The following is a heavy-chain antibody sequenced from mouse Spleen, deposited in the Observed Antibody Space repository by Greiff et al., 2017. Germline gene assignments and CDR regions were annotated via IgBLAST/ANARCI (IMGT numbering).Heavy chain of an antibody. CDR1: GYTFTSYW. Sequence: QVHVKQPGAELVKPGSSVKLSCKASGYTFTSYWMHWVRQRPGRGLEWIGRIDPNSGGNKYNEKFKSKATLTVDKPSSTAYMQLSSLTSEDSAVYYCASYTWFAYWGQGTLVTVSA. CDR3: ASYTWFAY. V-gene: IGHV1-72*01. J-gene: IGHJ3*01. CDR2: IDPNSGGN.